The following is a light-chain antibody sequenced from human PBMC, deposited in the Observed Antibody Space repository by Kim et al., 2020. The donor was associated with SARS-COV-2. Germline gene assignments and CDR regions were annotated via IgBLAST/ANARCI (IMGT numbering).Light chain of an antibody. Sequence: SPGQPASITCSGDNLGAKYVSWYQQKPGQSPVLVIYQDMQRPSGIPERFSGSNSGNTATLTISGTQAMDEADYYCQAWDRNTAYVFGTGTKVTVL. CDR2: QDM. V-gene: IGLV3-1*01. CDR1: NLGAKY. CDR3: QAWDRNTAYV. J-gene: IGLJ1*01.